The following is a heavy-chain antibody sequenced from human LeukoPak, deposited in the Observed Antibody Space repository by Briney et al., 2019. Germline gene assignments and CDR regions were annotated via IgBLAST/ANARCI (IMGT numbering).Heavy chain of an antibody. Sequence: ASVKVSCKASGGTFSSYAISWVRQAPGQGLEWMGGIIPIFGTANYAQKFQGRDTITADKSTSTAYMELSSLRSEDTAVYYCARDYDRGVTYFDYWGQGTLVTVSS. J-gene: IGHJ4*02. CDR1: GGTFSSYA. CDR2: IIPIFGTA. CDR3: ARDYDRGVTYFDY. V-gene: IGHV1-69*06. D-gene: IGHD3-10*01.